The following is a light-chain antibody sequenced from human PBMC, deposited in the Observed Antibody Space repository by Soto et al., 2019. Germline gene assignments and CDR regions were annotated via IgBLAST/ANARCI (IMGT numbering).Light chain of an antibody. Sequence: SYELTQAPSVSVAPGQTATITCGGNNIASKSVHWYQQKPGQAPVLVVYDDSDRPSGIPERFSGSNSGNTATLTISRVEAGDEADYYCQVWDSSRDRPVFGGGTKLTVL. V-gene: IGLV3-21*02. CDR2: DDS. CDR3: QVWDSSRDRPV. J-gene: IGLJ3*02. CDR1: NIASKS.